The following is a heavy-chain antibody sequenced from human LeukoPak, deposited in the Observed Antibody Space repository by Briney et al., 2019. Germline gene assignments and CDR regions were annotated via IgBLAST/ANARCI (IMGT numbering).Heavy chain of an antibody. CDR3: TRGGYFDYSDY. CDR2: IRSKAYGGTT. J-gene: IGHJ4*02. D-gene: IGHD3-9*01. CDR1: GFTFSSYG. Sequence: GGSLRLSCAASGFTFSSYGMHWFRQAPGKGLEWVGFIRSKAYGGTTEYAASVKGRFTISRDDSKSIAYLQMNSLKTEGTAVYYCTRGGYFDYSDYWGQGTLVTVSS. V-gene: IGHV3-49*03.